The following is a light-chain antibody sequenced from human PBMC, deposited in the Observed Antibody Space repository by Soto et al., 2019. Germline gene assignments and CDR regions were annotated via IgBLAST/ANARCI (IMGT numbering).Light chain of an antibody. Sequence: QSVLTQSPSASASLGASVKLTCTLSSGHSSYAIAWHQQQPEKGPRYLMKLNSDGSHSKGDGIPDRFSGSSSGAERYLTISSLQSEDEADYYCQTWGTGPLVFGGGTKLTAL. J-gene: IGLJ2*01. V-gene: IGLV4-69*01. CDR2: LNSDGSH. CDR3: QTWGTGPLV. CDR1: SGHSSYA.